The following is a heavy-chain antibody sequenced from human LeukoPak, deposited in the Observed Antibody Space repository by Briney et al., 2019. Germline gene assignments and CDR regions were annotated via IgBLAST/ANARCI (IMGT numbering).Heavy chain of an antibody. CDR3: ARGGYCTNGVCYPYYYYYMDV. J-gene: IGHJ6*03. V-gene: IGHV1-8*03. Sequence: PGASVKVSCKASGYTFTSYDINWVRQATGQGLEWMGWMNPNSGNTGYAQKFQGRVTITRNTSISTAYMELSSLRSEDTAVYYCARGGYCTNGVCYPYYYYYMDVWGKGTTVTISS. CDR1: GYTFTSYD. CDR2: MNPNSGNT. D-gene: IGHD2-8*01.